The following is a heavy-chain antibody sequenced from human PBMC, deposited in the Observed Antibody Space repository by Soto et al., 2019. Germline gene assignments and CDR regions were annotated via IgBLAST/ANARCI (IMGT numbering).Heavy chain of an antibody. J-gene: IGHJ3*02. CDR1: GGTFSSYT. Sequence: QVQLVQSGAEVKKPGSSVKVSCKAYGGTFSSYTISWVRQAPGQGLEWMGRIIPILGIANYAQKFQGRVTVTADKSTSTAYMELSSLRSEDTAVYYCARGGYYDSSGYPHTEVAFDIWGQGTMVTVSS. D-gene: IGHD3-22*01. V-gene: IGHV1-69*02. CDR3: ARGGYYDSSGYPHTEVAFDI. CDR2: IIPILGIA.